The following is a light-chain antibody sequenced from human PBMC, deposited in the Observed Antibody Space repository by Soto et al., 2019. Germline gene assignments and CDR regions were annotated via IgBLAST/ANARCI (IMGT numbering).Light chain of an antibody. CDR1: QSVISN. CDR2: GAF. Sequence: EMVMTQSPVTLSVSPGESATLSCRASQSVISNLAWYQQKPGQAPRLLIYGAFSRATGIPDRFSGSGSETDFTLTIVRLEPEDFAVYYCQQYGTSPRTFGQGTKVDIK. J-gene: IGKJ1*01. V-gene: IGKV3-20*01. CDR3: QQYGTSPRT.